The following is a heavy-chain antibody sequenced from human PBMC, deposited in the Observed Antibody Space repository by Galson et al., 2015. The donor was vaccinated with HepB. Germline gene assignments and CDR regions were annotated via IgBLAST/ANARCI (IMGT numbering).Heavy chain of an antibody. V-gene: IGHV3-48*03. J-gene: IGHJ5*01. D-gene: IGHD3-3*01. CDR2: ISATGTTR. CDR1: GCTFSSYN. Sequence: SLRLSCAASGCTFSSYNMDWVRQAPGKGLDWISDISATGTTRDYAHSVKGRFIISRDNAKDSLYLQMNSLRVEDTAVYYCARDSRATFGEPNWFDPWGQGTLVIVSS. CDR3: ARDSRATFGEPNWFDP.